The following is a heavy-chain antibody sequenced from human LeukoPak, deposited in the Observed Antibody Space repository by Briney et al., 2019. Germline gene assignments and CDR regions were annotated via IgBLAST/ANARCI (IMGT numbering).Heavy chain of an antibody. CDR1: GFTFSSYA. Sequence: GRSLRLSCAASGFTFSSYAMHWVRQAPGKGLEWVAVISYDGSNKYYADSVKGRFTISRDNSKNTLYLQMNSLRAEDTVVYYCARVNYDSSGYYPSRVPYFDYWGQGTLVTVSS. CDR2: ISYDGSNK. CDR3: ARVNYDSSGYYPSRVPYFDY. D-gene: IGHD3-22*01. V-gene: IGHV3-30-3*01. J-gene: IGHJ4*02.